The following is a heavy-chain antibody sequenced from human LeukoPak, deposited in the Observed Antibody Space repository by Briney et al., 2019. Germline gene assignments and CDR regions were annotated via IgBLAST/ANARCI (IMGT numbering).Heavy chain of an antibody. J-gene: IGHJ4*02. CDR1: GFTFSSYA. CDR3: AKSPYDSSGYYMDY. V-gene: IGHV3-23*01. Sequence: PGGSLRLSCAASGFTFSSYAMSWVRQAPGKGLEWVSAISGSGVRTYYADSVKGRFTISRDNSKNTLYLQMNSLRAEDTAVYYCAKSPYDSSGYYMDYWGQGTLVTVSS. CDR2: ISGSGVRT. D-gene: IGHD3-22*01.